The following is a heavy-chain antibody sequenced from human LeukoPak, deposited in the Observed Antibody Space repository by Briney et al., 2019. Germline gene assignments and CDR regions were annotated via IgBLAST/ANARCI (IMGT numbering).Heavy chain of an antibody. D-gene: IGHD6-13*01. Sequence: SETLSLTCAVSGGGSFSDYSWNWIRQSPGKGLEWVGQITHAAILNYNPSLKGRVAISVDTSKSQDSLKLDSMTAADTAMYYCARGRGEAAGLDHWGQGTLVTVSS. J-gene: IGHJ4*02. CDR3: ARGRGEAAGLDH. V-gene: IGHV4-34*01. CDR2: ITHAAIL. CDR1: GGGSFSDYS.